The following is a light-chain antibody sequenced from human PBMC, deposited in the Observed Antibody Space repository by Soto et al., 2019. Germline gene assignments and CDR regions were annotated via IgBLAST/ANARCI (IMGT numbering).Light chain of an antibody. V-gene: IGLV2-8*01. CDR3: SSYAGSTLYV. Sequence: QSALTQPPSASGSPGQSVTISCTGTSSDVGDYNYVSWYQQHPGKAPKLMIYEVSKRPSGVPDRFSGSKSGNTASLTVSGLQAEDESDYYCSSYAGSTLYVFGTGTKLTAL. CDR1: SSDVGDYNY. J-gene: IGLJ1*01. CDR2: EVS.